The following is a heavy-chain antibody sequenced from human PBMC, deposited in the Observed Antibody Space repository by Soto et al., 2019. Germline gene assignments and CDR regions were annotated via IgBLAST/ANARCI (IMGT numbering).Heavy chain of an antibody. D-gene: IGHD1-1*01. J-gene: IGHJ4*02. CDR3: ARWPQLEPRFDY. V-gene: IGHV4-31*03. Sequence: QVQLQESGPGLVKPSQTLSLTCSVSGGSISSGGYYWSWIRQHPGKGLEWIGYIYYSGSTYYNPSPKSRVXXXVXXSKNQCSLKLSSVTAADTAVYYCARWPQLEPRFDYWGQGTLVTVSS. CDR2: IYYSGST. CDR1: GGSISSGGYY.